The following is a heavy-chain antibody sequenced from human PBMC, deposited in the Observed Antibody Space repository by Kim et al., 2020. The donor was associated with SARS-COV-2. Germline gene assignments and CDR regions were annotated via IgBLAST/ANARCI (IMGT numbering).Heavy chain of an antibody. Sequence: PSLRSRVTISGDTSKKQFSLKRSSVTAADTAVYYCARADYDIFHRVSLDVWGQGTTVTVSS. D-gene: IGHD3-9*01. V-gene: IGHV4-59*01. CDR3: ARADYDIFHRVSLDV. J-gene: IGHJ6*02.